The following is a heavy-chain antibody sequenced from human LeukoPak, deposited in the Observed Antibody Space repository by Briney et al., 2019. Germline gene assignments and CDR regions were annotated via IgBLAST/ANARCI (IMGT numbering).Heavy chain of an antibody. CDR1: GFTFSNYA. CDR3: ARDSALRGVIGNWFDP. J-gene: IGHJ5*02. V-gene: IGHV3-30*04. Sequence: PGGSLRLSCAASGFTFSNYAMHWVRQAPGKGLEWVALISYDGSNKYYADSVKGRFTISRDNSKHTLYLQMDSLRAEDTAVYYCARDSALRGVIGNWFDPWGQGTLVTVSS. D-gene: IGHD3-10*01. CDR2: ISYDGSNK.